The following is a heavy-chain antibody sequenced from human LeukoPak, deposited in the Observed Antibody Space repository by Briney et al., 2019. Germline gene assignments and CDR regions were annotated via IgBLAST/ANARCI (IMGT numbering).Heavy chain of an antibody. D-gene: IGHD3-10*01. CDR3: AKDFTSWFTGGFDY. CDR2: ITGSGSTT. CDR1: GFSSFA. V-gene: IGHV3-23*01. J-gene: IGHJ4*02. Sequence: GGPLRLSCAASGFSSFAMNWVRQAPGKGLEWVSSITGSGSTTYYTDSVNGRFIISRDISKNTLYLQMNGLRAEDTAVYYCAKDFTSWFTGGFDYWGQGTLVTVSS.